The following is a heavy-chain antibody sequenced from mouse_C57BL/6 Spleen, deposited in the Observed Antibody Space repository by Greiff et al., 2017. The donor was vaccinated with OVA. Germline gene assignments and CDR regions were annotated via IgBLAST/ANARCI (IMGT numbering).Heavy chain of an antibody. CDR3: ASRDYDGAWFAY. CDR1: GFSLTSYG. J-gene: IGHJ3*01. V-gene: IGHV2-6*01. Sequence: VKLQESGPGLVAPSQSLSITCTVSGFSLTSYGVDWVRQSPGKGLEWLGVIWGVGSTNYNSALKSRLSISKDNSKSQVFLKMNSLQTDDTAMYYCASRDYDGAWFAYWGQGTLVTVSA. CDR2: IWGVGST. D-gene: IGHD2-4*01.